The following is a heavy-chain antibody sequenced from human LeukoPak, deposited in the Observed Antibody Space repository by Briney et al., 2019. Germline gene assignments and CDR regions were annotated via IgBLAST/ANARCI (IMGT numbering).Heavy chain of an antibody. D-gene: IGHD3/OR15-3a*01. CDR2: VYYSGST. CDR3: ASNTGTGWYFDL. V-gene: IGHV4-59*11. J-gene: IGHJ2*01. Sequence: SETLSLTCTVSGGSISSHSCTWIRQPPGKGLEWIGYVYYSGSTNYNPSLKSRVSISVVTSKNQFSLNLNSVTAADTDVYFCASNTGTGWYFDLWGRGTLVTVSS. CDR1: GGSISSHS.